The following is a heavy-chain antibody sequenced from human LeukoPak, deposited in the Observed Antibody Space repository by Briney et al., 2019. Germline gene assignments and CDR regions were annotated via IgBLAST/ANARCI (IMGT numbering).Heavy chain of an antibody. D-gene: IGHD6-19*01. CDR3: ARDGSSGHAFDI. J-gene: IGHJ3*02. V-gene: IGHV4-59*01. CDR2: IYYSGST. Sequence: SETLSLTCTVSGXSISIYYGSWIRQPPGKGLEWIGYIYYSGSTNYNPSLKSRVTISEDTSKNQFSLKLSPATAADTAVYFCARDGSSGHAFDIWGQGTMVTVSS. CDR1: GXSISIYY.